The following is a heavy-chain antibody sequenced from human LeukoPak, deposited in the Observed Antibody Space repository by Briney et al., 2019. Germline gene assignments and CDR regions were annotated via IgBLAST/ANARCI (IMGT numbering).Heavy chain of an antibody. Sequence: PGGSLRLSCAASGFTFDDYAMHWVRQAPGKGLEWVSGISWNGGSIGYADSVKGRFTISRDNAKNSLYLQMNSLRAEDTALYYCAKGRDYGDYVGLDYFDYWGQGTLVTVSS. J-gene: IGHJ4*02. V-gene: IGHV3-9*01. D-gene: IGHD4-17*01. CDR1: GFTFDDYA. CDR3: AKGRDYGDYVGLDYFDY. CDR2: ISWNGGSI.